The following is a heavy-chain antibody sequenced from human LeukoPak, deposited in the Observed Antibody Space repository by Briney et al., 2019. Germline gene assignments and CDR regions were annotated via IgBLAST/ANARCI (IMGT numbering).Heavy chain of an antibody. CDR1: AFTFSSFP. CDR3: AKYLSRHFDY. D-gene: IGHD3-16*02. J-gene: IGHJ4*02. CDR2: ISGVDL. Sequence: RGESLRLSCVLSAFTFSSFPMGWIRQAPGKGLEWVSTISGVDLHYADSVRGRFTVSRDNSRNTLYLEMNNLGGEDTAIYYCAKYLSRHFDYWGQGVLVTVSS. V-gene: IGHV3-23*01.